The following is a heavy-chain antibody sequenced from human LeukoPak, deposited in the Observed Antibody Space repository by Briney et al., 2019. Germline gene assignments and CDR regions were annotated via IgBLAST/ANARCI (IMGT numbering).Heavy chain of an antibody. CDR1: GGTFSSYA. V-gene: IGHV1-69*13. D-gene: IGHD2-15*01. Sequence: SVKISCKASGGTFSSYAISWVRQAPGQGLEWMGGIIPIFGTANYAQKFQGRVTITADESTSTAYMELSSLRSEDTAVYYCARDLVGSRAEGWFDPWGQGTLVTVSS. CDR2: IIPIFGTA. CDR3: ARDLVGSRAEGWFDP. J-gene: IGHJ5*02.